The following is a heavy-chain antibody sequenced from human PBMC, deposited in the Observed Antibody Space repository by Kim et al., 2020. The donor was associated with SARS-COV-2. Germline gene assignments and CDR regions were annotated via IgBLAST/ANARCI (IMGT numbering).Heavy chain of an antibody. D-gene: IGHD2-2*01. J-gene: IGHJ5*02. CDR2: IYYSGST. CDR3: ARQKVVPAALAYNWFDP. Sequence: SETLSLTCTVSGGSISSSSYYWGWIRQPPGKGLEWIGSIYYSGSTYYNPSLKSRVTISVDTSKNQFSLKLSSVTAADTAVYYCARQKVVPAALAYNWFDPWGQGTLVTVSS. V-gene: IGHV4-39*01. CDR1: GGSISSSSYY.